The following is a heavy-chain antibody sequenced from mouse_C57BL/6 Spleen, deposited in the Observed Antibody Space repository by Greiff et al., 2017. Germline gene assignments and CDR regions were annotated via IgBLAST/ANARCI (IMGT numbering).Heavy chain of an antibody. CDR2: INPSSGYT. CDR1: GYTFTSYW. CDR3: ARPRYEYDGEDPFYGFDY. Sequence: VQLQQSGAELAKPGASVKLSCKASGYTFTSYWMPWVKQRPGQGLEWIGYINPSSGYTKYNQKFKDKATLTADKSSSTAYMQLSSLTYEDSAVYYCARPRYEYDGEDPFYGFDYWGQGTSVTVSS. J-gene: IGHJ4*01. V-gene: IGHV1-7*01. D-gene: IGHD2-4*01.